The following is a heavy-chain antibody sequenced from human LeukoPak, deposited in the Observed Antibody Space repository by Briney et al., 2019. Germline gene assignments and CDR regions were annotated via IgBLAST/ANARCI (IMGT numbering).Heavy chain of an antibody. J-gene: IGHJ4*02. CDR3: ARPRYCSSTSCYGGLDY. V-gene: IGHV4-4*07. CDR1: GGSINTYH. D-gene: IGHD2-2*01. Sequence: SETLSLTCTVSGGSINTYHWSWIRQPAGKGLEWVGRVYTSGSTNYNPSLKSRVTISVDTSKNQFSLKLSSVTAADTAVYYCARPRYCSSTSCYGGLDYWGQGTLVTVSS. CDR2: VYTSGST.